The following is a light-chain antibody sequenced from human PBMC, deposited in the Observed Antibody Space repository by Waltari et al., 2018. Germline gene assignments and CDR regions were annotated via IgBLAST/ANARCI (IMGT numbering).Light chain of an antibody. J-gene: IGLJ2*01. V-gene: IGLV1-47*01. CDR3: AAWDDSLSGVL. CDR2: RND. Sequence: QSVLTQPPSASGTPGQRVTISCSGSSSNIGSNYVSWYQQFPGTAPKLLIYRNDQRPSGVPDRFSGSKSGTSASLAISGLRSEDEADYSCAAWDDSLSGVLFGGGTRLTVL. CDR1: SSNIGSNY.